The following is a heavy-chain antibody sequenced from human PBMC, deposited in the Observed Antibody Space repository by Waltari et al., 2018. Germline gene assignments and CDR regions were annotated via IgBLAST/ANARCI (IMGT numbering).Heavy chain of an antibody. D-gene: IGHD2-15*01. J-gene: IGHJ5*02. CDR1: GGSISSYY. Sequence: QVQLQESGPGLVKPSETLSLTCTVSGGSISSYYWSWIRQPPGKGLEWIWYIYYSGITNYNPSPKSRVTIPVEPAKNQFSLKLSSVTAADTAVYYCARVLADCSGGSCYSLIRFDPWGQGTLVTVSS. CDR3: ARVLADCSGGSCYSLIRFDP. CDR2: IYYSGIT. V-gene: IGHV4-59*01.